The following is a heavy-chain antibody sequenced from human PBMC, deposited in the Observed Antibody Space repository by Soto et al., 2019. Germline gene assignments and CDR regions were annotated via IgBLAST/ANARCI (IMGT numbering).Heavy chain of an antibody. CDR1: GFTFGSYW. CDR2: VKPDGSAT. J-gene: IGHJ4*02. V-gene: IGHV3-7*01. Sequence: LRLSCAVSGFTFGSYWMNWVRLIPGKGLEWVAYVKPDGSATYYVDSVKGRFTISRDNAKNSLYLQMNSLRVEDTSVYYCARAGYCGPGCYYYFDYWGQGTLVTVSS. CDR3: ARAGYCGPGCYYYFDY. D-gene: IGHD2-21*02.